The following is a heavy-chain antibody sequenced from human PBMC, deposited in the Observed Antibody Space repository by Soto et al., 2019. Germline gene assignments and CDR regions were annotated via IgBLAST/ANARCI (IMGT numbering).Heavy chain of an antibody. J-gene: IGHJ4*02. CDR1: GFTFSNYW. D-gene: IGHD3-10*01. Sequence: EVQLVESGGDLVQPGGSLRLSCAASGFTFSNYWMHWVRQAPGKGLVWVSRINNDGSTTRYADSVKGRFTISRENAKNTLYLQVNSLKEEDTGVYYCVRGWVGEHIWGPGTLVTVSS. CDR3: VRGWVGEHI. V-gene: IGHV3-74*01. CDR2: INNDGSTT.